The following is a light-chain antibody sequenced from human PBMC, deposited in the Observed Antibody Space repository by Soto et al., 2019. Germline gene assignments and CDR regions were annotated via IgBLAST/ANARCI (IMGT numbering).Light chain of an antibody. CDR3: QEYYSYPHT. V-gene: IGKV1-33*01. J-gene: IGKJ1*01. Sequence: DIQMTQSPSSLSASVGDRVTITCQANQDISKYINWYQQKTRXPXHXLXXXXSSLESEVTSRFSGSGSGTDFPFNISSLQPEDFATYSCQEYYSYPHTCGQGNKLEI. CDR1: QDISKY. CDR2: XXS.